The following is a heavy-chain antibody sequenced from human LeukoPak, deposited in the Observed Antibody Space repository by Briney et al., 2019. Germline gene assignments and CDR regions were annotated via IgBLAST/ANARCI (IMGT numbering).Heavy chain of an antibody. CDR2: IDQDGGGK. V-gene: IGHV3-7*01. D-gene: IGHD2-21*02. CDR3: ARGDWAPFDY. J-gene: IGHJ4*02. Sequence: GGSLRLSCAASGFTFSDYWMNWVRQAPGKGLEWVANIDQDGGGKYYLDSVKGRFTISRDNAKNSLYLQINSLRAEDTAVYYCARGDWAPFDYWGQGSLLTVSS. CDR1: GFTFSDYW.